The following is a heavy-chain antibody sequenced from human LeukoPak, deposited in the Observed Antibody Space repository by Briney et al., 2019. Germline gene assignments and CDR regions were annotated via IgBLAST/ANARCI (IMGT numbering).Heavy chain of an antibody. Sequence: PGRSLRLSCAVSGFTLSYYPMHWVRQAPGKGLEWVAVISVDGTNTYYADSVKGRFTISRDNSKSTVYLQMNGLRTEDTALYYCARDWAGQNGFEGPLDYWGQGALVTVSS. CDR1: GFTLSYYP. V-gene: IGHV3-30*04. J-gene: IGHJ4*02. D-gene: IGHD2-2*03. CDR3: ARDWAGQNGFEGPLDY. CDR2: ISVDGTNT.